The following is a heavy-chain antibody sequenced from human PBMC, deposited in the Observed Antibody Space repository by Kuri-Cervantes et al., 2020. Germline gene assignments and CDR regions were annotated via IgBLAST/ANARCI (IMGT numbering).Heavy chain of an antibody. CDR2: YYSSESA. CDR1: GFSLSTSGVG. Sequence: SGPTLVKPTQTLTLTCTFSGFSLSTSGVGVGWIRQPPGKALEWIGSYYSSESAYYNPSLKSRVTISVDTSKNQFSLKLSSVTAADTAVYYCARGLDWFDPWGQGTLVTVSS. J-gene: IGHJ5*02. V-gene: IGHV4-39*07. CDR3: ARGLDWFDP.